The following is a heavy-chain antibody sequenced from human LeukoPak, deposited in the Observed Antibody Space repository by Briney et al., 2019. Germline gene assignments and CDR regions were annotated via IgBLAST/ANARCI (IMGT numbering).Heavy chain of an antibody. J-gene: IGHJ4*02. V-gene: IGHV3-23*01. D-gene: IGHD4-11*01. CDR3: AKAPPKENSNYFDY. Sequence: PGGSLRLSCAASGFTFRSYAMSWVRQAPGKGLEWVSAISGSGGSTYYADSVKGRFTISRDNSKNTVFLQLTSLGAEDTAVYYCAKAPPKENSNYFDYWGQGTLVTVSS. CDR2: ISGSGGST. CDR1: GFTFRSYA.